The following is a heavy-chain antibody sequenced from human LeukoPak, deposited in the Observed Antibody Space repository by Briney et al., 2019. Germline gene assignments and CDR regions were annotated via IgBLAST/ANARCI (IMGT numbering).Heavy chain of an antibody. CDR3: AKGSTSGWYPLYNWFDP. Sequence: PGGSLRLSCEVSGSTFRNYWMSWIRQVPGKGLEWLACIKRDGSERHYVDSVRGRFTVSRDNAKNSLYLQMNSLRAEDMALYYCAKGSTSGWYPLYNWFDPWGQGTLVTVSS. CDR1: GSTFRNYW. J-gene: IGHJ5*02. V-gene: IGHV3-7*03. CDR2: IKRDGSER. D-gene: IGHD6-19*01.